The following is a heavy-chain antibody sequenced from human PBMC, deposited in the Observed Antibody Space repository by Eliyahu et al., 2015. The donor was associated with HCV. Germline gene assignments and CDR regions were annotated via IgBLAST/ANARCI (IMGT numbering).Heavy chain of an antibody. Sequence: QLQLQESGPGLVKPSETLSLTCTVSGGSISSSSYYWGWIRQPPGKGLEWIGGFYFXXGAPTTTRPLKSRVTISVDTSKNQFSLKLSSVTAADTAVYYCARTGGGTIFGVVYFDYWGQGTLVTVSS. CDR1: GGSISSSSYY. J-gene: IGHJ4*02. CDR2: FYFXXGAP. V-gene: IGHV4-39*07. CDR3: ARTGGGTIFGVVYFDY. D-gene: IGHD3-3*01.